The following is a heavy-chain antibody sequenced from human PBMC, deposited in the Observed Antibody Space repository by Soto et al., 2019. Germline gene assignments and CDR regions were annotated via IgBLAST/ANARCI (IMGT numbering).Heavy chain of an antibody. V-gene: IGHV3-49*04. CDR2: IRSKAYGGTT. CDR1: GFTFGDYA. J-gene: IGHJ6*02. D-gene: IGHD2-15*01. CDR3: TRVKRGGPPDYGMDV. Sequence: GGSLRLSCTASGFTFGDYAMSWVRQAPGKGLEWVGFIRSKAYGGTTEYAASVKGRFTISRDDSKSIAYLQMNSLKTEDTAVYYCTRVKRGGPPDYGMDVWGQGTTVTVSS.